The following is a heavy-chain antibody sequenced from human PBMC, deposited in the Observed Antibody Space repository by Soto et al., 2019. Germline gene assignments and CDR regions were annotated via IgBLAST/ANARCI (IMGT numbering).Heavy chain of an antibody. CDR1: GGSISSYY. J-gene: IGHJ6*02. V-gene: IGHV4-59*01. CDR3: ARGLGVRPNYYYYYYGMDV. Sequence: ETLSLTCTVSGGSISSYYWSWIRQPPGKGLEWIGYIYYSGSTNYNPSLKSRVTISVDTSKNQFSLKLSSVTAADTAVYYCARGLGVRPNYYYYYYGMDVWGQGTTVTVSS. CDR2: IYYSGST. D-gene: IGHD3-10*02.